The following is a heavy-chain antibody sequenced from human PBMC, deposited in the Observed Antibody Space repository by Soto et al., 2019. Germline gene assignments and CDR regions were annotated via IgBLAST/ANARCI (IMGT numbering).Heavy chain of an antibody. Sequence: GGSLRLSCAASGFTFSSYAMSWVRQAPGKGLEWVSAMSGSGGTADYADSVKGRFAISRDNSKNTLYLQMNSLRAEDTAVYYCAKDFSRDGSDMVYYYGMDVRGQGTTVTVSS. J-gene: IGHJ6*02. CDR1: GFTFSSYA. V-gene: IGHV3-23*01. D-gene: IGHD5-18*01. CDR2: MSGSGGTA. CDR3: AKDFSRDGSDMVYYYGMDV.